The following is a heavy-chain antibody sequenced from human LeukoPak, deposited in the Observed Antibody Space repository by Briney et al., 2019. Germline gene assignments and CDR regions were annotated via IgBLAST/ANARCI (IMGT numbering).Heavy chain of an antibody. CDR1: EFTFSSYA. CDR2: ISGSGGST. CDR3: AKLNLRGYYMDV. Sequence: GGSLRLSCAASEFTFSSYAMSWVRQAPGKGLEWVSAISGSGGSTYYADSVKGRFTISRDNSKNTLYLQMNSLRAEDTAVYYCAKLNLRGYYMDVWGKGTTVTVSS. V-gene: IGHV3-23*01. J-gene: IGHJ6*03.